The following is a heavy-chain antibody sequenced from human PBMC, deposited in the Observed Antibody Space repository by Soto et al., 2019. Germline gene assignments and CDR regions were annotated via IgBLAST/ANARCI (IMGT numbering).Heavy chain of an antibody. CDR1: GFTFSSYA. CDR2: ISGSGGST. D-gene: IGHD3-10*01. J-gene: IGHJ4*02. Sequence: GGSLRLSCAASGFTFSSYAMSWVRQAPGKGLEWVSAISGSGGSTYYADSVKGRFTISRDNSKNTLYLQMNSLRAEDTAVYYCAKLQLWYGSGSYYTDYWGQGTLVTVSS. V-gene: IGHV3-23*01. CDR3: AKLQLWYGSGSYYTDY.